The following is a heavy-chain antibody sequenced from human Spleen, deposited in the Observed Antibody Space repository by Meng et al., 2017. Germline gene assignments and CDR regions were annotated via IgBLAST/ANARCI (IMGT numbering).Heavy chain of an antibody. CDR2: INPKSGDT. CDR3: ARDEDISAAGKLFGDY. Sequence: QGQGGTAGGEGKKAGASVKVPGQCSGNVFTAHYVHWVRQAPGEGLEWMGRINPKSGDTHYAQKFQARVTMTGDTSISTAYMELSGLRSDDTAMYYCARDEDISAAGKLFGDYWGQGTLVTVSS. V-gene: IGHV1-2*06. J-gene: IGHJ4*02. D-gene: IGHD6-25*01. CDR1: GNVFTAHY.